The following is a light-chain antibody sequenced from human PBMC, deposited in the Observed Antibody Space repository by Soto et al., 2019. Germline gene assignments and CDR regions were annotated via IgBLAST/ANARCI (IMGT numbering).Light chain of an antibody. Sequence: EIVLTQSPGTLSLSPGERATLSCRASQSVSSNLAWYQQKPGQAPRLLIYGASTRATDIPARFGGSGSGREFTLTISSLQSEDFAIYYCQQYNNWPQTFGQGTKVDI. CDR2: GAS. CDR3: QQYNNWPQT. J-gene: IGKJ1*01. CDR1: QSVSSN. V-gene: IGKV3-15*01.